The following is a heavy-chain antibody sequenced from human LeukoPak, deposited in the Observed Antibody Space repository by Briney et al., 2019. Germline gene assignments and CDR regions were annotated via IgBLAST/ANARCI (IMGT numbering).Heavy chain of an antibody. CDR2: ISGSGGST. V-gene: IGHV3-23*01. CDR3: AELGITMIGGV. CDR1: GFTFSNYA. D-gene: IGHD3-10*02. J-gene: IGHJ6*04. Sequence: PGGSLRLSCAASGFTFSNYAMSWVRQAPGKGLEWVSRISGSGGSTYYADSVKGRFTISRDNSKNTLYLEMNSLRAEDTAVYYCAELGITMIGGVWGKGTTVTISS.